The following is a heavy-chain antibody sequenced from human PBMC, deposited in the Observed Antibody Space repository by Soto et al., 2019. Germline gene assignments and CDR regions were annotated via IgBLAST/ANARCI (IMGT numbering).Heavy chain of an antibody. Sequence: ASVKVSCKASGYTFTSYYTHWVRQAPGQGLEWMGIINPSGGSTSYAQKFQGRVTMTRDTSTSTVYMELSSLRSEDTAVYYCARDARIVGAARRYYYYGMDVWGQGTTVTVSS. V-gene: IGHV1-46*01. J-gene: IGHJ6*02. CDR1: GYTFTSYY. D-gene: IGHD1-26*01. CDR2: INPSGGST. CDR3: ARDARIVGAARRYYYYGMDV.